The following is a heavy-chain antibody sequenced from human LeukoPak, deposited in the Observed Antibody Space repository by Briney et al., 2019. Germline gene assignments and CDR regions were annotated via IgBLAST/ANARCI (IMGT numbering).Heavy chain of an antibody. D-gene: IGHD3-3*01. Sequence: GGSLRLSCAASGFTFSSYAMSWVRQAPGKGLEWVSAISGSGGSTYYADSVKGRFTISRDNSKNTLYLQMNSLRDEDTAVYYCAKDRGSLNHLRRITIPLVDYWGQGTLVAVSS. CDR2: ISGSGGST. V-gene: IGHV3-23*01. J-gene: IGHJ4*02. CDR1: GFTFSSYA. CDR3: AKDRGSLNHLRRITIPLVDY.